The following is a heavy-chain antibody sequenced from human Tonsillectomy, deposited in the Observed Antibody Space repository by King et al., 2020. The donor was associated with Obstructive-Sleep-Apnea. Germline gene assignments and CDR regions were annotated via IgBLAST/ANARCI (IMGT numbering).Heavy chain of an antibody. V-gene: IGHV1-2*02. CDR2: INPNSGGT. D-gene: IGHD4-17*01. J-gene: IGHJ4*02. CDR1: GYTFTGYY. CDR3: ATVEVSTATYYFDY. Sequence: QLVQSGAEVKKPGASVKVSCKASGYTFTGYYIHWLRQAPGQGLEWMGWINPNSGGTNYAQKFQVRVTMTRVTSISTAYMELSRLISDDTAVYYCATVEVSTATYYFDYWGQGTLVTVSS.